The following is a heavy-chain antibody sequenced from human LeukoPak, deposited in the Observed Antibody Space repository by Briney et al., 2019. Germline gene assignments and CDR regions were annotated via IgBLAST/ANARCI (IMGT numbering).Heavy chain of an antibody. CDR1: GGSISSYY. CDR3: ARDCSGGSCYSFDI. D-gene: IGHD2-15*01. V-gene: IGHV4-59*01. CDR2: IYYSGST. J-gene: IGHJ3*02. Sequence: NPSETLSLTCTVSGGSISSYYWSWIRQPPGKGLEWIGYIYYSGSTSYNASLKSRVTISVDTSKKQFSLKLSSVTAADTAVYYCARDCSGGSCYSFDIWGQGTMVTVSS.